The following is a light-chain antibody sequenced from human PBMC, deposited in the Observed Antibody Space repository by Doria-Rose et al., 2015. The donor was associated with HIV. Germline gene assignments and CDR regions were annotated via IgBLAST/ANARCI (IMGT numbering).Light chain of an antibody. J-gene: IGKJ4*01. CDR3: LQDYSYPRT. Sequence: PSSLSASVGDRVTITCRASQGIRNDLGWYQQKPGKAPELLIFGTSSLQSGVSSRFSGSGSGTDFTLTISSLQPEDFATYYCLQDYSYPRTFSGGTKVEIK. V-gene: IGKV1-6*01. CDR2: GTS. CDR1: QGIRND.